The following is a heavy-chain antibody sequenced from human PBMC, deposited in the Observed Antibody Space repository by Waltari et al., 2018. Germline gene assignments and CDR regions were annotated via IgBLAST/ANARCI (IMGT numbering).Heavy chain of an antibody. D-gene: IGHD2-2*01. J-gene: IGHJ5*02. CDR3: ARGSVIPAARFDP. Sequence: QVQLQESGPGLVKPSETLSLTCTVSGYSISSGYFWGWIRQPPRKGLEWSGSIHRTGSTYYNPSLKSRVTFSVDTSKNQFSLNLTSVTAADTAVYYCARGSVIPAARFDPWGQGTLVTVSS. CDR2: IHRTGST. CDR1: GYSISSGYF. V-gene: IGHV4-38-2*02.